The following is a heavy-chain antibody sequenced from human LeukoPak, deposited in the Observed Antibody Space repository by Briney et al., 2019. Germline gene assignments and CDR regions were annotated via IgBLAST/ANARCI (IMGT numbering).Heavy chain of an antibody. CDR1: GGSISSYY. CDR2: IYYSGST. Sequence: SETLSLTCTVSGGSISSYYWSWLRQPPGKGLEWIGYIYYSGSTNYNPSLKSRVTISVDTSKNQFSLKLSSVTAADTAVYYCARGSGSYFAPFDYWGQGTLVTVSS. V-gene: IGHV4-59*01. J-gene: IGHJ4*02. CDR3: ARGSGSYFAPFDY. D-gene: IGHD1-26*01.